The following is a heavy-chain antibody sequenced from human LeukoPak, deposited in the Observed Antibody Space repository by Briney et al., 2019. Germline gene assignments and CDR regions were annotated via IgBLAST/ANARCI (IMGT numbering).Heavy chain of an antibody. CDR2: INRDGSER. J-gene: IGHJ6*02. Sequence: GGSLRLSCAASGFPFSNYWMTWVRQAPGKGLEWVANINRDGSERYYVDSVKGRFTISRDDAESSLYLQMNSLRAEDTAVYYCARRNAMDVWGQGTTAIVFS. V-gene: IGHV3-7*03. CDR1: GFPFSNYW. CDR3: ARRNAMDV.